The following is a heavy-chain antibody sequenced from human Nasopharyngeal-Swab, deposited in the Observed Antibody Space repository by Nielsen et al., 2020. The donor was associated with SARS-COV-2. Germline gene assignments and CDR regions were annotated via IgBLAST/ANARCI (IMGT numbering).Heavy chain of an antibody. V-gene: IGHV1-2*06. CDR1: GYTFTGYY. Sequence: VSVKASCRASGYTFTGYYMHWERQAPGQGLEWMGRINPNSGGTNYAQKFQGRVTMTRDTSISTAYMELSRLRSDDTAVYYCARVAGCSSTSCYSRGAFDIWGQGTMVTVSS. D-gene: IGHD2-2*02. CDR3: ARVAGCSSTSCYSRGAFDI. J-gene: IGHJ3*02. CDR2: INPNSGGT.